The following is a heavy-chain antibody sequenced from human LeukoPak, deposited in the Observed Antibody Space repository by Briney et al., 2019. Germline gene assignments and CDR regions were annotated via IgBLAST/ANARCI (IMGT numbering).Heavy chain of an antibody. CDR2: IYYNGNT. J-gene: IGHJ5*02. V-gene: IGHV4-61*10. CDR1: GGSISSGSYY. CDR3: GRDHWFDP. Sequence: SGTLSLTCTVSGGSISSGSYYWSWIRQPAGKGLEWIGHIYYNGNTYYNPSLESRVTISVDTSKNQFSLRLSSVTAADTAVYYCGRDHWFDPWGQGTLVTVSP.